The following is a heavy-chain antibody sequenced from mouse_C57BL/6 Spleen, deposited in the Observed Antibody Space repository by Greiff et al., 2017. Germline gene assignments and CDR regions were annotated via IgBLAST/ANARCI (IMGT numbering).Heavy chain of an antibody. Sequence: EVKVVESGTVLARPGASVKMSCKTSGYTFTSYWMHWVKQRPGQGLEWIGAIYPGNSDTSYNQKFKGKAKLTAVTSASTAYMELSSLTNEDSAVYYCTRNGYSYGYFDVWGTGTTVTVSS. CDR3: TRNGYSYGYFDV. CDR2: IYPGNSDT. CDR1: GYTFTSYW. J-gene: IGHJ1*03. V-gene: IGHV1-5*01.